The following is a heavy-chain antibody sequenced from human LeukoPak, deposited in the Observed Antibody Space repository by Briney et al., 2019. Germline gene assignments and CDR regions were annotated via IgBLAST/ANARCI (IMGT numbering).Heavy chain of an antibody. V-gene: IGHV1-46*01. CDR1: GYTFTSYY. J-gene: IGHJ5*02. CDR3: ARSLYCSSTSCNWFDP. CDR2: INPSGGST. Sequence: ASVKVSCKASGYTFTSYYMHWVRQAPGQGLEWMGIINPSGGSTSYAQKFQGRVTMTRDTSISTAYMELSRLRSDDTAVYYCARSLYCSSTSCNWFDPWGQGTLVTVSS. D-gene: IGHD2-2*01.